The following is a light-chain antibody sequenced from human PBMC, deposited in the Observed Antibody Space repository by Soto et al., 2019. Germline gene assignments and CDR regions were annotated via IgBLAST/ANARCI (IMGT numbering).Light chain of an antibody. CDR2: GAS. CDR1: QAIRNS. CDR3: QQLDTNARIS. V-gene: IGKV1-9*01. J-gene: IGKJ3*01. Sequence: DLQLTQSPSFLSASVGDRVTITCRASQAIRNSLAWYQQKPGKAPKLLIYGASTLQSGVPSRFSGSASGTDFTLTISSLQPEDFATYYCQQLDTNARISFGPGTKVDIK.